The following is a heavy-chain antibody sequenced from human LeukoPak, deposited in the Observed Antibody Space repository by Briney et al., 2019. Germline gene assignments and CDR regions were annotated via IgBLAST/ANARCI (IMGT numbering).Heavy chain of an antibody. CDR2: IIPIFGTA. CDR1: GGTFSSYA. D-gene: IGHD6-19*01. Sequence: GASVKFSCKASGGTFSSYAISWVRQAPGQGLEWMGGIIPIFGTANYAQKFQVRVTITTDESTSRAYMELSSLRSEDAAVYYCARERGSGSSAFDXXGQGTMVTVSX. J-gene: IGHJ3*02. V-gene: IGHV1-69*05. CDR3: ARERGSGSSAFDX.